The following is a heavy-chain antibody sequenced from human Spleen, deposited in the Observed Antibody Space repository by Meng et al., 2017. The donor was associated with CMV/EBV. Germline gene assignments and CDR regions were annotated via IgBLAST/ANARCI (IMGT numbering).Heavy chain of an antibody. CDR2: IIPILGIA. V-gene: IGHV1-69*04. J-gene: IGHJ4*02. CDR1: GGTLSSYT. CDR3: AREIEGVRSPY. Sequence: SVKVPCKASGGTLSSYTISWVRQAPGQGLEWMGRIIPILGIANYAQKFQGRVTITADKPTSTAYMELSSLRSEDTAVYYCAREIEGVRSPYWGQGTLVTVSS. D-gene: IGHD1-26*01.